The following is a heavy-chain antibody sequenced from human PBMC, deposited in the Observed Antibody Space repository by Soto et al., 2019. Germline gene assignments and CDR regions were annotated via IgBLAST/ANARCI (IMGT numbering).Heavy chain of an antibody. CDR3: ARAPRGNYGYPSYFDY. D-gene: IGHD1-7*01. CDR2: MYNTGST. CDR1: GGSISRYY. Sequence: PSETLSLTCTVSGGSISRYYWSWIRQPPGKGLEWIGYMYNTGSTVYNPPFKSRVTISVDTSKNQFSLKLSSVTAADTAVYYCARAPRGNYGYPSYFDYWGQGTLVTVSS. J-gene: IGHJ4*02. V-gene: IGHV4-59*01.